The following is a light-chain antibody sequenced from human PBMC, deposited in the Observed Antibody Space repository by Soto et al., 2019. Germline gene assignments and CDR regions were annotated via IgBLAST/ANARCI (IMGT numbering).Light chain of an antibody. CDR3: QVWDSSSDHRV. CDR2: YDS. J-gene: IGLJ2*01. Sequence: SYELTQPPSVSVAPGKTARITCGGNNIGSKSVHWYQQKPGQAPVLVIYYDSDRPSGIPERFSGSNSGNTATLTISRVEAGDKADSYCQVWDSSSDHRVFGGGTKLTVL. V-gene: IGLV3-21*04. CDR1: NIGSKS.